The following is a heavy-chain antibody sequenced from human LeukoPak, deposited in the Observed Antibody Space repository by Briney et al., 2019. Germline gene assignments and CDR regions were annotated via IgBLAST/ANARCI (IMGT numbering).Heavy chain of an antibody. D-gene: IGHD1-26*01. CDR1: GFTFSSYG. Sequence: GGSLRLSCAASGFTFSSYGMHWVRQAPGKGLEWVAVIWYDGSNKYYADSVKGRFTISRDNSKNTLYLQMNSLRAEDTAVYYCAKDRELLYYYYGMDVWGQGTTVTVSS. CDR3: AKDRELLYYYYGMDV. J-gene: IGHJ6*02. CDR2: IWYDGSNK. V-gene: IGHV3-30*02.